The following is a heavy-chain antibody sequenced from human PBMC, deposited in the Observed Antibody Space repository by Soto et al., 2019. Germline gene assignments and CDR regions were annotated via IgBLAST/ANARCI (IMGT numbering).Heavy chain of an antibody. CDR1: GDTLTYRY. D-gene: IGHD5-12*01. Sequence: QVQLVQSGAEVKRTGSSVKVSCKASGDTLTYRYLHWVRQAPVRPLEWMRSITPFNGNTNYAREYQDRINMTGDRSMTTAYMDLRSLRAEDTAMYYGAALITVVDIEAVDVWGQGTMVTVSS. V-gene: IGHV1-45*02. J-gene: IGHJ3*01. CDR3: AALITVVDIEAVDV. CDR2: ITPFNGNT.